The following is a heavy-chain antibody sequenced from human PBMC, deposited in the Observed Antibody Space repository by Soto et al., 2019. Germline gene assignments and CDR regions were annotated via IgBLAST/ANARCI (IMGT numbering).Heavy chain of an antibody. V-gene: IGHV3-33*01. CDR3: ARAYDLWSGSPYYYYGMDV. J-gene: IGHJ6*02. CDR1: GFTFSSYG. CDR2: IWYDGSNK. Sequence: PGGSLRLSCAASGFTFSSYGMHWVRQAPGKGLEWVAVIWYDGSNKYYADSVKGRFTISRDNSKNTLYLQMNSLRAEDTAVYYCARAYDLWSGSPYYYYGMDVWGQGTTVTVS. D-gene: IGHD3-3*01.